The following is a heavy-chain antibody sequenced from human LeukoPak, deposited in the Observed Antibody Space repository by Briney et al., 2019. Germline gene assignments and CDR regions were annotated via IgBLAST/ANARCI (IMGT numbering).Heavy chain of an antibody. Sequence: SETLSLTCTVSGYSISSGYYWGWIRQPPGKGLEWIGSIYHSGSTYYNPSLKSRVTISVDTSKNQFSLKLSSVTAADTAVHYCARDRLYGDYAPRWGQGTLVTVSS. CDR3: ARDRLYGDYAPR. V-gene: IGHV4-38-2*02. D-gene: IGHD4-17*01. CDR1: GYSISSGYY. J-gene: IGHJ4*02. CDR2: IYHSGST.